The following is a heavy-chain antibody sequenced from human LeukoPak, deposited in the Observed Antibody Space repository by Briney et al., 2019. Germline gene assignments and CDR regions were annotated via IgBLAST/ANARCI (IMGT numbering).Heavy chain of an antibody. V-gene: IGHV3-33*01. CDR3: AREVTMVRGVTHYYYYGMDV. Sequence: GRSLRLSCAASGFTFSSYGMHWVRQAPGKGLEWVAVIWYDGSNKYYADSVKGRFTISRDNSKNTLYLQMNSLRAEDTAVYYRAREVTMVRGVTHYYYYGMDVWGQGTTVTVSS. J-gene: IGHJ6*02. CDR2: IWYDGSNK. CDR1: GFTFSSYG. D-gene: IGHD3-10*01.